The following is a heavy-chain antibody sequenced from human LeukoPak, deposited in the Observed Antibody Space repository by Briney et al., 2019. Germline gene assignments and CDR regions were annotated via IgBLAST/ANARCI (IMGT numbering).Heavy chain of an antibody. CDR2: IYPGDSDT. D-gene: IGHD3-22*01. Sequence: GESLKISCKGSGYSFTSYWIGWVRQMPGKGLEWMGIIYPGDSDTRYSPSFQGQVTISADKSISTAYLQWSSLKASDTAMYYCARRYCYDSSGYYYPAYYFDYWGQGTLVTVSS. J-gene: IGHJ4*02. V-gene: IGHV5-51*01. CDR1: GYSFTSYW. CDR3: ARRYCYDSSGYYYPAYYFDY.